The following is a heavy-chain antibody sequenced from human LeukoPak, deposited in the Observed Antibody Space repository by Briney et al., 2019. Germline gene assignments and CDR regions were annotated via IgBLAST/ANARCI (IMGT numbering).Heavy chain of an antibody. D-gene: IGHD3-9*01. J-gene: IGHJ6*02. CDR3: ARVTYYDILTGSGPYYGMDV. CDR2: INHSGST. V-gene: IGHV4-34*01. CDR1: GGSFSGYY. Sequence: PSETLSLTCAVYGGSFSGYYWSWIRQPPGKGLEWIGEINHSGSTNYNPSLKSRVTISVDTSKNQFSLKLSPVTAADTAVYYCARVTYYDILTGSGPYYGMDVWGQGTTVTVSS.